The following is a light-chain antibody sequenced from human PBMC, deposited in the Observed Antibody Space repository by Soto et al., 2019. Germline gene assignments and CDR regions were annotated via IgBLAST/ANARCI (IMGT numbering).Light chain of an antibody. CDR1: VLAKKY. V-gene: IGLV3-27*01. CDR2: KDS. CDR3: YSAADNNFWV. Sequence: SYELTQPSSVAVSPGQTARITCSGDVLAKKYARWFQQKPGQAPVLVIYKDSERTSGIPVRFSGSSSGTTVTLTISGAQVEDEADYYCYSAADNNFWVFGGGTQLTVL. J-gene: IGLJ3*02.